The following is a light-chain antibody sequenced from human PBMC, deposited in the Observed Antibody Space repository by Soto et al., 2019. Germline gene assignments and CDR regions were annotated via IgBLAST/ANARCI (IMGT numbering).Light chain of an antibody. CDR1: QAIRND. V-gene: IGKV1-6*01. CDR3: LQDYTYPWT. CDR2: GAS. J-gene: IGKJ1*01. Sequence: AIQMTQSPSSLSASWGYRVTMTCRASQAIRNDLGWYQQKPGKAPNLLIFGASNLQAGVPVRFSASGSGTNFTLTISNLQPEDFASYYCLQDYTYPWTFGQGTKVDIK.